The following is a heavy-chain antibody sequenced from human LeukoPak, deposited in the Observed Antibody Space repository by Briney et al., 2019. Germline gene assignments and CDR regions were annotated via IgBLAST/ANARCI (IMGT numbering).Heavy chain of an antibody. J-gene: IGHJ4*02. V-gene: IGHV6-1*01. CDR2: TYYRSKWYN. CDR3: ARGRSGWYYFDF. D-gene: IGHD6-19*01. CDR1: GDSVSCNRAA. Sequence: SQTLSLTRTISGDSVSCNRAAWNWIRQSPSRGLEWLGRTYYRSKWYNDYAVSVKSRITINPDTPKNQFSLQLDSVTPEDTAVYYCARGRSGWYYFDFWRQGTLVTVSS.